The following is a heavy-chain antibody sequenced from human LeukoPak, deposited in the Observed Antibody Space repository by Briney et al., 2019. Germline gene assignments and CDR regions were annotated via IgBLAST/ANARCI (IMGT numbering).Heavy chain of an antibody. V-gene: IGHV1-69*05. CDR1: GGTFSRYA. Sequence: GASVKVSCKASGGTFSRYAISWVRRAPGQGLEWMGVFIPIFGTANYAQKFQGRVTITTDESTSTAYMELSSLRSEDTAVYYCARGLIVVVPAASSPCYNWFDPWGQGTLVTVSS. D-gene: IGHD2-2*01. CDR2: FIPIFGTA. CDR3: ARGLIVVVPAASSPCYNWFDP. J-gene: IGHJ5*02.